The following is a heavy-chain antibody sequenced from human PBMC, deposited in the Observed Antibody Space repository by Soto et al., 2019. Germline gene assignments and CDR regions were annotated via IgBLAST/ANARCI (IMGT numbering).Heavy chain of an antibody. V-gene: IGHV3-33*01. CDR3: ARDRYSSGWYSLGREFDY. J-gene: IGHJ4*02. CDR2: IWYDGSNK. D-gene: IGHD6-19*01. CDR1: GFTCSSYG. Sequence: GGSLRLSCAASGFTCSSYGMHWVRQAPGKGLEWVAVIWYDGSNKYYADSVKGRFTISRDNSKNTLYLQMNSLRAEDTAVYYCARDRYSSGWYSLGREFDYWGQGTLVTVSS.